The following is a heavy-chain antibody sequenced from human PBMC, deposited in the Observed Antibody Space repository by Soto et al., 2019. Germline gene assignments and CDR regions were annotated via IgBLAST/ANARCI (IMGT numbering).Heavy chain of an antibody. CDR2: INQDGSER. D-gene: IGHD4-17*01. CDR1: GLTFRNDW. CDR3: AVYGYGVSAAAY. J-gene: IGHJ4*02. V-gene: IGHV3-7*03. Sequence: GGSLRLSCAGSGLTFRNDWLSWVRQAPGKGLGWVANINQDGSERYYVDSVRGRFTISRDNVENSLYLQLNSLRPEDTAVYYCAVYGYGVSAAAYWGQGTLVTVSS.